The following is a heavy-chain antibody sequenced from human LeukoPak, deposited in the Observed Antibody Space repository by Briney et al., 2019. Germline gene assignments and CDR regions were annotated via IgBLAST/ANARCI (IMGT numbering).Heavy chain of an antibody. D-gene: IGHD2-15*01. Sequence: LSLTCAVYGGSFSDYYMSWIRQAPGKGLEWVSYISSSGSTIYYADSVKGRFTISRDNAKNSLYLQMNSLRAEDTAVYYCARMIVVVATYYYYGMDVWGQGTTVTVSS. V-gene: IGHV3-11*01. CDR2: ISSSGSTI. CDR1: GGSFSDYY. J-gene: IGHJ6*02. CDR3: ARMIVVVATYYYYGMDV.